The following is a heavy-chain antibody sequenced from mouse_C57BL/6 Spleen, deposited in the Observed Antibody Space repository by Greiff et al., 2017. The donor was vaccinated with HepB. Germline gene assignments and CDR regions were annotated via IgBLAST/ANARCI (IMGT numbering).Heavy chain of an antibody. Sequence: VMLVESGGGLVKPGGSLKLSCAASGFTFSSYAMSWVRQTPEKRLAWVATISDGGSYTYYPDNVKGRFTISRDNAKNTLFLQLTSLRSEDTAMYYCARSLHRYGSSYYYAMDYWGQGTSVTVSS. CDR2: ISDGGSYT. V-gene: IGHV5-4*03. CDR3: ARSLHRYGSSYYYAMDY. CDR1: GFTFSSYA. J-gene: IGHJ4*01. D-gene: IGHD1-1*01.